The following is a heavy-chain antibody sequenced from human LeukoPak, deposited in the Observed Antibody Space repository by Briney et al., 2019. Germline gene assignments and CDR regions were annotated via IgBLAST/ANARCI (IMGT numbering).Heavy chain of an antibody. CDR3: ARVKGSGWYAVDY. CDR2: ISSSGSTI. V-gene: IGHV3-48*03. Sequence: GGSLRLSCAASGFTFSSYEMNWVRQAPGEGLEWVSYISSSGSTIYYVDSVKGRFTISRDNAKNSLYLQMDSLRAEDTAVYYRARVKGSGWYAVDYWGQGTLVTVSS. J-gene: IGHJ4*02. D-gene: IGHD6-19*01. CDR1: GFTFSSYE.